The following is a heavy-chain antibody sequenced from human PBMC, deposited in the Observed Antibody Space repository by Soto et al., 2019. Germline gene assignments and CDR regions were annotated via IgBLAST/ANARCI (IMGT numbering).Heavy chain of an antibody. CDR2: INPSGGST. D-gene: IGHD5-12*01. Sequence: GASVKVSCKASGYTFTIYYMHCVLQSPGQGLEWMGIINPSGGSTSYAQKFQGRVTMTRDTSTSTVYMELSSLRSEDTAVYYCARDAEATLGYYFDYWGQGTLVTVSS. J-gene: IGHJ4*02. V-gene: IGHV1-46*01. CDR3: ARDAEATLGYYFDY. CDR1: GYTFTIYY.